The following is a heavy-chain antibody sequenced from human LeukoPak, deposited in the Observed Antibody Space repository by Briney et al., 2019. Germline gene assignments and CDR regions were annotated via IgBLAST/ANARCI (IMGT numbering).Heavy chain of an antibody. Sequence: GASVKVSCKASGYTFTGYYMHWVRQAPGQGLEWMGWINPNSGGTNYAQKFQGRVTMTRDTFISTAYMELSRLRSDDTAVYYCARGPDIVVVPAAIHFDYWGQGTLVTVSS. D-gene: IGHD2-2*01. V-gene: IGHV1-2*02. CDR1: GYTFTGYY. J-gene: IGHJ4*02. CDR3: ARGPDIVVVPAAIHFDY. CDR2: INPNSGGT.